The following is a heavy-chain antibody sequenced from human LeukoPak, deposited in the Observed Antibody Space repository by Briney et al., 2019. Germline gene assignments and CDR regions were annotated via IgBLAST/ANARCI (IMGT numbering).Heavy chain of an antibody. Sequence: GGSLRLSCAASEFTFVRYAMNCVRKAPGKGLEWVSYISSSSFKIGYADSVKGRFTISRDNSKNSLYLQMDSLRVEDTAVYYCVRDPSYGSSWYYYMDVWGKGTTVTVSS. V-gene: IGHV3-48*04. CDR2: ISSSSFKI. CDR3: VRDPSYGSSWYYYMDV. CDR1: EFTFVRYA. J-gene: IGHJ6*03. D-gene: IGHD6-13*01.